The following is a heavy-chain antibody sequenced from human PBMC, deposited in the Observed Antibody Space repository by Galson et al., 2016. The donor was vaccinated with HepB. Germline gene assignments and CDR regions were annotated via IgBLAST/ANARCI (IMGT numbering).Heavy chain of an antibody. CDR3: AKLGVRVATGGVDY. CDR1: GLAFSYHV. Sequence: SLRLSCAGSGLAFSYHVMYWVRQAPGKGLEWVSAIRGSNNVPTYADSVKGRFTIFRDDSKNAVFLQMNSLSADDTAIYYCAKLGVRVATGGVDYWGQGTLVTVSS. CDR2: IRGSNNVP. V-gene: IGHV3-23*01. D-gene: IGHD3-10*01. J-gene: IGHJ4*02.